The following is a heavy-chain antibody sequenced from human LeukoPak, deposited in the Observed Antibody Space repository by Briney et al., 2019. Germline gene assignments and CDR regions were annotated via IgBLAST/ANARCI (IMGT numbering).Heavy chain of an antibody. CDR3: ASSDYYDSSGYAS. J-gene: IGHJ5*02. CDR2: ISSSGSSI. CDR1: GLTFSSYW. Sequence: GGSLRLSCAASGLTFSSYWMSWIRQAPGKGLEWVSYISSSGSSIYYVDSVKGRFTISRDNAKNSLYLQMNSLRAEDTAVYYCASSDYYDSSGYASWGQGTLVTVSS. V-gene: IGHV3-11*01. D-gene: IGHD3-22*01.